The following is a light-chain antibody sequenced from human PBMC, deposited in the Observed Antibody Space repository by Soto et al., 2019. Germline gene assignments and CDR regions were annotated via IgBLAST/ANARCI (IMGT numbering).Light chain of an antibody. V-gene: IGLV6-57*03. CDR1: SGSIASNY. CDR2: EDN. Sequence: NFMLTQPHSVSESPGKTVIISCIRSSGSIASNYVQWYQQRPGSAPTIVIYEDNQRPSGVPDRFSGSVDSSSNSASLTFSGLKTEDEADYYCHSYESNNVVFGGGTKVTVL. J-gene: IGLJ3*02. CDR3: HSYESNNVV.